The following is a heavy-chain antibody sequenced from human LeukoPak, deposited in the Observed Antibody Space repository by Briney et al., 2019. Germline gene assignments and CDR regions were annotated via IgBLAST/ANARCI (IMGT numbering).Heavy chain of an antibody. V-gene: IGHV4-38-2*02. CDR1: GYSIRSDYY. CDR3: ASSLDILTGYYFDY. J-gene: IGHJ4*02. D-gene: IGHD3-9*01. Sequence: SETLSLTCTVSGYSIRSDYYWGWIRQPPGKGLEWIGSIYQSGSTYYNPSLKSRVTISVDTSKNQFSLKLSSVTAADTAVYYCASSLDILTGYYFDYWGQGTLVTVSS. CDR2: IYQSGST.